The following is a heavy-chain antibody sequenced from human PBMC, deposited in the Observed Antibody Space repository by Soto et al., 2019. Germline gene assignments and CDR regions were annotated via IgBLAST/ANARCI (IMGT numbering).Heavy chain of an antibody. CDR3: ARDHREVAVAGGDGNYYGMDV. Sequence: SETVSLTCTVSGGSISSYYWSWIRQPPGKGLEWIGYIYYSGSTNYNPSLKSRVTISVDTSKNQFSLKLSSVTAADTAVYYCARDHREVAVAGGDGNYYGMDVWGQGTTVTVSS. CDR1: GGSISSYY. V-gene: IGHV4-59*01. CDR2: IYYSGST. D-gene: IGHD6-19*01. J-gene: IGHJ6*02.